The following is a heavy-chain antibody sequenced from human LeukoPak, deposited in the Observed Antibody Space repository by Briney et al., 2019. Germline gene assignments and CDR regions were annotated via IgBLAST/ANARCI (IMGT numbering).Heavy chain of an antibody. V-gene: IGHV1-18*01. D-gene: IGHD3-10*01. J-gene: IGHJ4*02. CDR1: GYTFTSYG. CDR3: AREHVVRGVIIPWDY. CDR2: SSAYNGNT. Sequence: GASVKVSCKASGYTFTSYGISWVRQAPGQGLEWMGWSSAYNGNTNYAQKLQGRVTMTTDTSTSTAYMELRSLRSDDTAVYYCAREHVVRGVIIPWDYWGQGTLVTVSS.